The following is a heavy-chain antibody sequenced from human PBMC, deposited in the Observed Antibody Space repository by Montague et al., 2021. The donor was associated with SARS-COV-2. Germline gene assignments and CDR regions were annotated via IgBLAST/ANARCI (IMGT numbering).Heavy chain of an antibody. V-gene: IGHV3-74*03. D-gene: IGHD6-13*01. CDR1: GFTFSTYW. CDR3: GRGGADSSSSYYYYMDV. Sequence: SLRLSCAASGFTFSTYWMYWVRQAPGKGLVWVSRINSDGSSTTYADSVKGRFTISRDNAENTLYLQMNSLRVGDTTVYYCGRGGADSSSSYYYYMDVWGKGTTVTVSS. J-gene: IGHJ6*03. CDR2: INSDGSST.